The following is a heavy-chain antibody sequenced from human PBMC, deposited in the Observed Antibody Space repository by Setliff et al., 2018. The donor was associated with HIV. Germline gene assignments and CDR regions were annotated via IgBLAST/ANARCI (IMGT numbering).Heavy chain of an antibody. Sequence: SETLSLTCAVSGGSISSSNWWSWVRQPPGKGLEWIGEIYFSGHTNYNPSLKSRVTITVDTSKNQFSLKLSSVTAADTAVYYCARQGDGYSIHWAQAAFDLWGQGTVVTVSS. V-gene: IGHV4-4*02. CDR3: ARQGDGYSIHWAQAAFDL. J-gene: IGHJ3*01. CDR2: IYFSGHT. CDR1: GGSISSSNW. D-gene: IGHD5-18*01.